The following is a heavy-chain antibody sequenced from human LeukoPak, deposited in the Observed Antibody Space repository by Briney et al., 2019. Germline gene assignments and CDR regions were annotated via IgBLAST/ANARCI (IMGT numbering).Heavy chain of an antibody. D-gene: IGHD3-22*01. J-gene: IGHJ4*02. Sequence: TGGSLRLSCAASGFTFSFHWMHWVRQAPGKGLVWVSRYKSDGSITAYADSVRGRFTISRDNTENTLYLQMNTLRAEDTAVYYCARDGNGYYPDWGQGTLVSVST. CDR1: GFTFSFHW. CDR3: ARDGNGYYPD. V-gene: IGHV3-74*03. CDR2: YKSDGSIT.